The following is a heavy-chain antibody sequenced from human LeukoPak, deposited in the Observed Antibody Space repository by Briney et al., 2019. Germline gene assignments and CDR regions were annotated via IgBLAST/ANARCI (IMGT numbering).Heavy chain of an antibody. CDR1: GYTFTGYY. V-gene: IGHV1-2*02. CDR3: ARVVGATEYFDY. Sequence: GASVKVSCKASGYTFTGYYMHWVRQAPGQGLEWMGWINPNSGSTNYAQKFQGRVTMTRDTSISTAYMELSRLRSDDTAVYYCARVVGATEYFDYWGQGTLVTVSS. J-gene: IGHJ4*02. CDR2: INPNSGST. D-gene: IGHD1-26*01.